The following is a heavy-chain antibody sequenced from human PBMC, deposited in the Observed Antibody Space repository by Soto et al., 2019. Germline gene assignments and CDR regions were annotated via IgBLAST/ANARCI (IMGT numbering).Heavy chain of an antibody. D-gene: IGHD2-21*01. J-gene: IGHJ4*01. Sequence: PSETLSLTCTVSGGSISSGNYGWAWIRQCPGKGLERIGRIYYTGDTYYNPSLKSRVTISVDTSTSQFSLKLFSVTAPATSVFFSSRHFFHISRHSYFDYSGPGTLVTVSS. CDR2: IYYTGDT. CDR1: GGSISSGNYG. CDR3: SRHFFHISRHSYFDY. V-gene: IGHV4-39*01.